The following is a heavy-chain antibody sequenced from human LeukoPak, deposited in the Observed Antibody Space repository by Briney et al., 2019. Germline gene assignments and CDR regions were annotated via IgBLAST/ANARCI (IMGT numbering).Heavy chain of an antibody. CDR2: IYYSGST. Sequence: PSETLSLTCTVSGGSISSYYWSWIRQPPGKGLEWIGYIYYSGSTNYNPSLKSRVTISVDTSKNQLSLKLSSVTAADTAVYYCASTDYDILTGHHPFYFDYWGQGTLVTVSS. J-gene: IGHJ4*02. CDR3: ASTDYDILTGHHPFYFDY. CDR1: GGSISSYY. D-gene: IGHD3-9*01. V-gene: IGHV4-59*08.